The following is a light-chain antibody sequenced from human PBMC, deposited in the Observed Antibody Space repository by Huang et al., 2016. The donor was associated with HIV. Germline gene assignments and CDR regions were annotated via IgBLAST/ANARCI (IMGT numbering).Light chain of an antibody. J-gene: IGKJ1*01. V-gene: IGKV1-6*01. Sequence: AIQMTQSPSSLSASVGDRVTITCRASQGITNLLGWYQQKPGKAPRRLIYGASTLHSGVPSRFSGSGSGTDFTLTISSLQPEDFATYYCLQDYTYPWTFGQGTKVEVK. CDR2: GAS. CDR1: QGITNL. CDR3: LQDYTYPWT.